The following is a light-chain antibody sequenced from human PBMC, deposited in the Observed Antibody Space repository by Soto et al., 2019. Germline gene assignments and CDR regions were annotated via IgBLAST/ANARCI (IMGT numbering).Light chain of an antibody. Sequence: DIQMTQSPSTLSASVGDRVTITCRASQSISDRLAWYQQKPGKAPKVLIYKASTLESGVPSRFSGSGAGTEFTLTISSLQPDDFATYYCQQYNSYSLTFDGGTKVEIQ. CDR2: KAS. CDR1: QSISDR. J-gene: IGKJ4*02. V-gene: IGKV1-5*03. CDR3: QQYNSYSLT.